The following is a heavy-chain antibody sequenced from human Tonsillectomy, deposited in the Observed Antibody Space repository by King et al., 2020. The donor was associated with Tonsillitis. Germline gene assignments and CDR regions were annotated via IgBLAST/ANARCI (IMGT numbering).Heavy chain of an antibody. Sequence: VQRVESGGGLVKPGGSLRLSCAASGFTFSSYSMNWVRQAPGKGLEWVSCISSSSSYIYYADSVKGRFTISRDNAKNSLYLKMNSLRAEDTAVYYWARETYYYGSSGYGRGVPHFALWGRGTLVTVSS. J-gene: IGHJ2*01. CDR1: GFTFSSYS. D-gene: IGHD3-22*01. CDR3: ARETYYYGSSGYGRGVPHFAL. CDR2: ISSSSSYI. V-gene: IGHV3-21*01.